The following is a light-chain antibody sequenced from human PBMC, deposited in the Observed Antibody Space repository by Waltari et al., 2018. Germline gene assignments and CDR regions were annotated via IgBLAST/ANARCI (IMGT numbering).Light chain of an antibody. Sequence: EIVLTQSPATLSLSPGERATLSCRASQSVSSYLAWYQQTPGQAPRLLIYDASTRATGSPARFSGSGSGTDCTLTISSLEPEDFAVDYCQQRSNWPPYTFGQGTKLEIK. V-gene: IGKV3-11*01. CDR1: QSVSSY. CDR2: DAS. J-gene: IGKJ2*01. CDR3: QQRSNWPPYT.